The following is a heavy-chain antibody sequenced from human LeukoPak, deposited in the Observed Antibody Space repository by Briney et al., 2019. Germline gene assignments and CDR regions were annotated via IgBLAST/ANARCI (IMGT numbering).Heavy chain of an antibody. Sequence: GGSLRLSCAASGFTFSSYAMSWVRQAPGKGLEWVSAISGSGGSTYYADSVKGRFTISRDNSKNTLYLQMNSLRAEDTAVYYCAPLHCSSTSCPYFDYWGQEPWSPSPQ. CDR2: ISGSGGST. D-gene: IGHD2-2*01. V-gene: IGHV3-23*01. CDR1: GFTFSSYA. CDR3: APLHCSSTSCPYFDY. J-gene: IGHJ4*01.